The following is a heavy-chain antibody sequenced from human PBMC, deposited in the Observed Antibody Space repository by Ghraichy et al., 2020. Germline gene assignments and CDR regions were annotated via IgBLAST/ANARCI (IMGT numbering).Heavy chain of an antibody. V-gene: IGHV3-72*01. CDR2: TRNKASGYTT. Sequence: GGSLRLSCVGSGFTLSDHYMDWVRQAPGKGLEWVGRTRNKASGYTTEYVASVKGRFTISRDDSKNSLYLQMNSLETEDTAVYYCTRGRDSGTNYDFYSWGQGTLVTVSS. J-gene: IGHJ4*02. CDR3: TRGRDSGTNYDFYS. D-gene: IGHD1-26*01. CDR1: GFTLSDHY.